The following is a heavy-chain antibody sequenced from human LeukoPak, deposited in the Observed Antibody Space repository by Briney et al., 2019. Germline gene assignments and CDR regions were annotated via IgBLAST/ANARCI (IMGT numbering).Heavy chain of an antibody. J-gene: IGHJ1*01. D-gene: IGHD2-21*02. CDR2: INSDGSST. Sequence: GGSLRLSWAASGFTFSSYWMHWVRQAPGKGLVWVSRINSDGSSTSYADSVKGRFTISRDNAKNTLYLQMNSLRAEDTAVYYCARASYCGGDCYSRYFQHWGQGTLVTVSS. V-gene: IGHV3-74*01. CDR3: ARASYCGGDCYSRYFQH. CDR1: GFTFSSYW.